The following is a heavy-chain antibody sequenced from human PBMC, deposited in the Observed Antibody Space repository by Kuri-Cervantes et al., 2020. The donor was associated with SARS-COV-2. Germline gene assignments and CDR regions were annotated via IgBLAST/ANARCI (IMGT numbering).Heavy chain of an antibody. V-gene: IGHV3-21*01. CDR1: GFTFSSYG. CDR2: ISSSSSYI. CDR3: AREGELRAFDI. D-gene: IGHD1-26*01. J-gene: IGHJ3*02. Sequence: GGSLRLSCAASGFTFSSYGMHWVRQAPGKGLEWVSSISSSSSYIYYADSVKGRFTISRDNAKNSLYLQMNSLRAEDTAVYYCAREGELRAFDIWGQGTMVTVSS.